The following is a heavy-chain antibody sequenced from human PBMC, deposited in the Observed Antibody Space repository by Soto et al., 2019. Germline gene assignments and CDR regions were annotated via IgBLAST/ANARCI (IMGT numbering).Heavy chain of an antibody. Sequence: GSLRLSCAASGFTFSSYAMHWVRQAPGKGLEWVAVISYDGSNKYYADSVKGRFTISRDNSKNTLYLQMNSLRAEDTAVYYCARGKVPAARNWFDPWGQGTLVTVSS. CDR1: GFTFSSYA. V-gene: IGHV3-30-3*01. CDR2: ISYDGSNK. D-gene: IGHD2-2*01. CDR3: ARGKVPAARNWFDP. J-gene: IGHJ5*02.